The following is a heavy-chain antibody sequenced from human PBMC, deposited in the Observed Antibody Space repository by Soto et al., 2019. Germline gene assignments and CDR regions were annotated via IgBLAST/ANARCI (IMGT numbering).Heavy chain of an antibody. CDR2: INDGSRT. Sequence: WSLRLSCAASGFTFSNYWMHWVRQVPGEGLVWVSSINDGSRTWYADSVRGRIAMSRDNARNLVYLQMNSLRAEDTAVYYCAKTITTIGVSSFSGGSRGRGALLDYWGQGALVTVSS. CDR1: GFTFSNYW. CDR3: AKTITTIGVSSFSGGSRGRGALLDY. V-gene: IGHV3-74*01. D-gene: IGHD3-3*01. J-gene: IGHJ4*02.